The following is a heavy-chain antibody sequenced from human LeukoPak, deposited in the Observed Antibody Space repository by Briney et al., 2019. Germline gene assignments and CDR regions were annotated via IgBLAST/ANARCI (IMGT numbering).Heavy chain of an antibody. CDR3: ARQEYYYGSGSYHPPYYFDY. Sequence: SETLSLTCTVSGGSIITSSYYWGWIRQPPGKGLEWIGSIYYSGSTYYNPSLESRVTISVDTSKNQFSLKLSSVTAADTAVYYCARQEYYYGSGSYHPPYYFDYWAQGTLVTVSS. D-gene: IGHD3-10*01. CDR2: IYYSGST. V-gene: IGHV4-39*01. CDR1: GGSIITSSYY. J-gene: IGHJ4*02.